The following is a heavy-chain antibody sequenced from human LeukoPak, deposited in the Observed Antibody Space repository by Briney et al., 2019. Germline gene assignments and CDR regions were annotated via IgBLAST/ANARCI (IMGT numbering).Heavy chain of an antibody. D-gene: IGHD6-13*01. J-gene: IGHJ5*02. Sequence: ASVKVSCKASGGTFCSYAISWVRQAPGQGLEWMGGIIPIFGTANYAQKFQGRVTITADESTSTAYMELSSLRSEDTAVYYCARDPNVARYSSSSNWFDPWGQGTLVTVSS. CDR2: IIPIFGTA. V-gene: IGHV1-69*01. CDR1: GGTFCSYA. CDR3: ARDPNVARYSSSSNWFDP.